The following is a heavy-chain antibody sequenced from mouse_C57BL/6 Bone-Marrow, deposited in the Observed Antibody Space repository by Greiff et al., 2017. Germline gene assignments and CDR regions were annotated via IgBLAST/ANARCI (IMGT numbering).Heavy chain of an antibody. CDR1: GYTFTSYW. V-gene: IGHV1-69*01. J-gene: IGHJ3*01. D-gene: IGHD2-4*01. CDR2: IDPSDSYT. CDR3: SVGYRYDYDSWFAY. Sequence: VQLQQPGAELVMPGASVKLSCKASGYTFTSYWMHWVKQRPGQGLEWIGEIDPSDSYTNYNQKFKGKSTLTVAKSSSTAYMQLSSLTSEDAAGYYCSVGYRYDYDSWFAYWGQGTLVTVSA.